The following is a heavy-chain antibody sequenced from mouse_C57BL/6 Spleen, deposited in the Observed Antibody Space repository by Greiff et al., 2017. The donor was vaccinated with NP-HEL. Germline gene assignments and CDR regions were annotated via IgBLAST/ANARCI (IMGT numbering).Heavy chain of an antibody. J-gene: IGHJ2*01. CDR2: INPNNGGT. V-gene: IGHV1-26*01. CDR1: GYTFTDYY. CDR3: ARWGITVDY. D-gene: IGHD1-1*01. Sequence: VQLQQSGPELVKPGASVKISCKASGYTFTDYYMNWVKQSHGKSLEWIGDINPNNGGTSYNQKFKGKATLTVDKSSSTAYMELRSLTSEDSAVYYCARWGITVDYWGQGTTLTVSS.